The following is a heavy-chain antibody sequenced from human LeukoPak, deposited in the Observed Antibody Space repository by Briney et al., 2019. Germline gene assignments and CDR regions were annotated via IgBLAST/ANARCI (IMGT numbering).Heavy chain of an antibody. D-gene: IGHD3-3*01. V-gene: IGHV3-23*01. J-gene: IGHJ5*02. CDR1: GFTFSSYA. CDR2: ISGSGGST. Sequence: GGSLRLSCAASGFTFSSYAMSWVRQAPGKGLEWVSAISGSGGSTYYADSVKGRFTISRANSKNTLYLQMNSLRAEDTAVYYCAKDSETYYDFWSGSNWFDPWGQGTLVTVSS. CDR3: AKDSETYYDFWSGSNWFDP.